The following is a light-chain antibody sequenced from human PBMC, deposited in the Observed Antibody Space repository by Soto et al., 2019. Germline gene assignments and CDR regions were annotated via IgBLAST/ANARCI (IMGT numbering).Light chain of an antibody. CDR1: SSNIGSNY. V-gene: IGLV1-47*01. J-gene: IGLJ1*01. CDR3: AAQIYTLTRHV. Sequence: QSVLTQPPSASGTPGQRVTISCSGSSSNIGSNYVYWYQQLPGTAPKLLIYRNNQRPSGVPDRFSGSKSGTSASLAISGLRSEDEADYSSAAQIYTLTRHVFGTRT. CDR2: RNN.